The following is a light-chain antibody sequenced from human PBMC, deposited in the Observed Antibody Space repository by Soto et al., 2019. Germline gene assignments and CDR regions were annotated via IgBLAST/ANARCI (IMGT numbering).Light chain of an antibody. CDR2: GAS. J-gene: IGKJ2*01. CDR1: QSVISNF. V-gene: IGKV3-20*01. CDR3: LQYGSSPYT. Sequence: ENVLTQSPGTLSLSPGERAILSCRASQSVISNFLAWYQQKPGQAPRLLIYGASSRATGIPDRFSGSGSGTDFTLTISRLEPEDFAVYYCLQYGSSPYTFGQRAKLEIK.